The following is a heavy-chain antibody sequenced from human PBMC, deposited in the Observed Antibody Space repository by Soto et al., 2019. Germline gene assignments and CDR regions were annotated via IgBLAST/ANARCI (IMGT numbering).Heavy chain of an antibody. CDR1: GFTFSSYA. CDR2: ISGSGGST. Sequence: EVQLLESGGGLVQPGGSLRLSCAASGFTFSSYAMSWVRQAPGKGLEWVSAISGSGGSTYYADSVKGRFTISRDNSKNTLSLQMNSLRAEDTAVYYCAKGARGYCSGGSCYSFDYWGQGTLVTVSS. D-gene: IGHD2-15*01. V-gene: IGHV3-23*01. CDR3: AKGARGYCSGGSCYSFDY. J-gene: IGHJ4*02.